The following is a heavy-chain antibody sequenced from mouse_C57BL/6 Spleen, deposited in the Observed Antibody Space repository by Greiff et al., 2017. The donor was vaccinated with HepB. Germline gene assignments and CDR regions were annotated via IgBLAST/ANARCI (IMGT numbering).Heavy chain of an antibody. D-gene: IGHD1-1*01. J-gene: IGHJ2*01. CDR1: GYTFTSYW. CDR2: IYPGSGST. CDR3: ARSYYYGSPYFDY. V-gene: IGHV1-55*01. Sequence: VQLQQPGAELVKPGASVKMSCKASGYTFTSYWITWVKQRPGQGLEWIGDIYPGSGSTNYNEKLKSKATLTVDTSSSTAYMQLSSLTSEDSAVYYCARSYYYGSPYFDYWGQGTTLTVSS.